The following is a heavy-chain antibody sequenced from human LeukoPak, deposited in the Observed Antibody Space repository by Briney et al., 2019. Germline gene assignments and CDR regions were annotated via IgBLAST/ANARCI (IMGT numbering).Heavy chain of an antibody. CDR1: GYTFTNYY. D-gene: IGHD3-3*01. Sequence: ASVKVSCKASGYTFTNYYMHWVRQAPGQGLEWMGIINPSGGSTSYAQKFQGRVTMTRDTSTSTVYMELSSLRSEDTAVYYCARDLTIFGVVITLDNYYYGMDVWGQGTTVTVSS. CDR2: INPSGGST. V-gene: IGHV1-46*01. J-gene: IGHJ6*02. CDR3: ARDLTIFGVVITLDNYYYGMDV.